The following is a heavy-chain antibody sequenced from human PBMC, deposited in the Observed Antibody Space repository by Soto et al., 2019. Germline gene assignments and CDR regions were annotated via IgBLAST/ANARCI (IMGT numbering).Heavy chain of an antibody. CDR2: INHSGST. D-gene: IGHD3-3*01. Sequence: SETLSLTCAVYGGSFSGYYWSWIRQPPGKGLEWIGEINHSGSTNYNPSLKSRVTISVDTSKNQFSLKLSSVTAADTAVYYCARGSPYDFWSGYDFDYWGQGTLVTVSS. J-gene: IGHJ4*02. CDR3: ARGSPYDFWSGYDFDY. CDR1: GGSFSGYY. V-gene: IGHV4-34*01.